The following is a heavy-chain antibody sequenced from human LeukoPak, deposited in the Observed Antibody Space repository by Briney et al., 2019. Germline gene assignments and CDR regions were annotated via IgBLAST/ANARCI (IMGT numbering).Heavy chain of an antibody. D-gene: IGHD2-15*01. CDR1: GFTFSNAW. CDR3: ARDGGYCSGGSCYPPLFDY. J-gene: IGHJ4*02. Sequence: PGGSLRLSCAASGFTFSNAWMSWVRQAPGKGLEWVSYISSSSSTIYYADSVKGRFTISRDNAKNSLYLQMNSLRDEDTAVYYCARDGGYCSGGSCYPPLFDYWGQGTLVTVSS. CDR2: ISSSSSTI. V-gene: IGHV3-48*02.